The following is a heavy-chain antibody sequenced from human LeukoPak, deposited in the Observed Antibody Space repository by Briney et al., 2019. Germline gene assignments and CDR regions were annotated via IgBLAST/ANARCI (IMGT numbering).Heavy chain of an antibody. CDR2: MNPNSGNT. CDR3: TRVGAHDYSNY. V-gene: IGHV1-8*03. D-gene: IGHD4-11*01. Sequence: ASVKVSCKASGYTFTSYDINWVRQATGQGLEWMGWMNPNSGNTGYAQKFQGRVTITRNTSISTAHMELSSLRSEDTAVYYCTRVGAHDYSNYWGQGTLVTVSS. J-gene: IGHJ4*02. CDR1: GYTFTSYD.